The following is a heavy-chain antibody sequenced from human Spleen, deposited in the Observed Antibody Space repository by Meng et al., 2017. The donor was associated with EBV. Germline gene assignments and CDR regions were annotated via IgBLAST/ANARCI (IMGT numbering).Heavy chain of an antibody. CDR1: GGSFSGYY. D-gene: IGHD4-17*01. J-gene: IGHJ5*02. CDR3: ARGETKDDYGDVNWFDP. Sequence: QVQVRQGGPGLFEPSETPSLTCAVYGGSFSGYYWSWIRQPPGKGLEWIGEINHSGSTNYNPSLKSRVTISVDTSKNQFSLKLSSVTAADTAVYYCARGETKDDYGDVNWFDPWGQGTLVTVSS. V-gene: IGHV4-34*01. CDR2: INHSGST.